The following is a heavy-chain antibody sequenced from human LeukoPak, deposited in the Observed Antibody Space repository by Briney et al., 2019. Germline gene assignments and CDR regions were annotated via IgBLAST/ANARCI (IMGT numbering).Heavy chain of an antibody. CDR3: ARAGFDI. CDR2: SFYSGTT. J-gene: IGHJ3*02. CDR1: GYSISSGNY. Sequence: SETLSLTCAVSGYSISSGNYWGWIRQPPGKGLEWIGSSFYSGTTYYNPSLKSRVTISIDTSKNQVSLNLRSETAADTAVYYCARAGFDIWGQGTMVTVSS. V-gene: IGHV4-38-2*01.